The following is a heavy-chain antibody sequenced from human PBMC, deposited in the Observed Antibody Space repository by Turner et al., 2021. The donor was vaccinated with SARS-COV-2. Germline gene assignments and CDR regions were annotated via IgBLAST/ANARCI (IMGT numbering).Heavy chain of an antibody. CDR3: TRNNWGIDS. J-gene: IGHJ4*02. D-gene: IGHD7-27*01. V-gene: IGHV3-74*01. CDR1: GFTFSSHW. Sequence: EVQLVESGGDLVQPGGSLRLSCAASGFTFSSHWMHWVRQVPGGGLVWVSRINYDGSIRDHADSVEGRFTISRDNTKNMLYLQMNRLRAEDTAIYYCTRNNWGIDSWGQGTLVTVSS. CDR2: INYDGSIR.